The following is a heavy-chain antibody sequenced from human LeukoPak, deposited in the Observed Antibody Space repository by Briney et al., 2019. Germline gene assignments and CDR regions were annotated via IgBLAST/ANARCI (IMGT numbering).Heavy chain of an antibody. J-gene: IGHJ3*02. CDR1: GFTFSSYA. D-gene: IGHD3-3*01. CDR3: AKDRGCDFWSGYDHDAFDI. Sequence: PGGSLRLSCAASGFTFSSYAMSWVRQAPGKGLEWVSAISGSGGSTYYADSVKGRFTISRDNSKNTLYLQMNSLRAEDTAVYYCAKDRGCDFWSGYDHDAFDIWGQGTMVTVSS. CDR2: ISGSGGST. V-gene: IGHV3-23*01.